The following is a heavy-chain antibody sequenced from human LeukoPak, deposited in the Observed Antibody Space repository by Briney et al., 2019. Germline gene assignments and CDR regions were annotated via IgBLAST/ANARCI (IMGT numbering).Heavy chain of an antibody. Sequence: SETLSLTCAVSGYSISSDYYWGWIRQPPGKGLEWIGSFYHSGSTYYNPSLKSRVTILVDTSKNQFSLKLSSVTAADTALYYCARQGLYDSSGYYKRDAFDIWGQGTMVTVS. D-gene: IGHD3-22*01. V-gene: IGHV4-38-2*01. CDR3: ARQGLYDSSGYYKRDAFDI. CDR2: FYHSGST. J-gene: IGHJ3*02. CDR1: GYSISSDYY.